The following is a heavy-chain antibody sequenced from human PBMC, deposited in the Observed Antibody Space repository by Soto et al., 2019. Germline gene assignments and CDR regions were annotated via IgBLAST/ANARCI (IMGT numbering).Heavy chain of an antibody. Sequence: GGSLRLSCAASKITFTTYSFNWVRQAPGKGLEWVSGISSTGGHIFYADSVKGRFTISRDNAKNSLYLQMNSLRAEDTAVYYCARDLGTGWSLDYWGQGALVTVSS. V-gene: IGHV3-21*01. J-gene: IGHJ4*02. CDR1: KITFTTYS. CDR2: ISSTGGHI. D-gene: IGHD6-19*01. CDR3: ARDLGTGWSLDY.